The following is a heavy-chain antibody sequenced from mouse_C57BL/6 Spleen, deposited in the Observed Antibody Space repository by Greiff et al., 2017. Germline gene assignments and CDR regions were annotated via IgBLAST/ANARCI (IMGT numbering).Heavy chain of an antibody. CDR3: ARLLRSHFDY. V-gene: IGHV1-61*01. D-gene: IGHD1-1*01. CDR1: GYTFTSYW. CDR2: IYPSDSET. J-gene: IGHJ2*01. Sequence: QVQLQQPGAELVRPGSSVKLSCKASGYTFTSYWMDWVKQRPGQGLEWIGNIYPSDSETHYNQKFKDKATLTVDKSSSTAYMQLSSLTSEDSAVYYCARLLRSHFDYWGQGTTLTVSS.